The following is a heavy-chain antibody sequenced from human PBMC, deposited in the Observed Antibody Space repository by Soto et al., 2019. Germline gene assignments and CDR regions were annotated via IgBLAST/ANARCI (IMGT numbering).Heavy chain of an antibody. D-gene: IGHD2-15*01. Sequence: VQLVESGGGLVQPGGSLRLSCAASGFTFSDHYMDWVRQAPGQGLEWVGRIRKKDNSYTTECAASVKGRFTISRDDSKNSLYLQMNSLITEDTAVYYCTRVGCSGGSCYSLDSWGQGTLVTVSS. V-gene: IGHV3-72*01. CDR1: GFTFSDHY. CDR3: TRVGCSGGSCYSLDS. CDR2: IRKKDNSYTT. J-gene: IGHJ4*02.